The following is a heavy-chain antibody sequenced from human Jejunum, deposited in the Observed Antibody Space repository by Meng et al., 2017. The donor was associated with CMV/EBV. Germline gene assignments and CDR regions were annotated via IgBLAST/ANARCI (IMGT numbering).Heavy chain of an antibody. V-gene: IGHV4-39*07. Sequence: QVQLPEQGPGQVKASETLALAGTVAGNSISSGSHFLGWIRQAPGKGLEWIATIHYTETTHYNPSLKSRITISVDTSKNQISLKVNSVTAADTAMYYCAADISTAWFYYWGQGTLVTVSS. CDR3: AADISTAWFYY. J-gene: IGHJ4*02. CDR2: IHYTETT. D-gene: IGHD2-2*01. CDR1: GNSISSGSHF.